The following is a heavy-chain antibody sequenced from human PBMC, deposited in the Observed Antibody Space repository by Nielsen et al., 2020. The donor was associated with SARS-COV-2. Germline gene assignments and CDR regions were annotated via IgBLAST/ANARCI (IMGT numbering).Heavy chain of an antibody. J-gene: IGHJ4*02. Sequence: GESLKISCAASGFPFNSYTMNWVRQAPGKGLEWVSSISPSSSRTGYHINYADSVKGRFTISRDNAKNSVYLQMDSLRAEDTAMYYCARVGFYGDPEYLDYWGPGTLVTVSS. V-gene: IGHV3-21*01. D-gene: IGHD4-17*01. CDR2: ISPSSSRTGYHI. CDR1: GFPFNSYT. CDR3: ARVGFYGDPEYLDY.